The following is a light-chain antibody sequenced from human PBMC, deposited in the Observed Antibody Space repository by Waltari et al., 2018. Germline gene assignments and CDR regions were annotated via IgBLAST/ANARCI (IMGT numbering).Light chain of an antibody. Sequence: QSALTQPASVSGSPGQSISISCTGTRNAVGGYNYVSWYQQHPGKAPKLMIYEVNNRPSGVSNRFSGSKSVNTDSLTISGLQAEDEADYYCSSYTSSTTRVFGGGTKLTVL. CDR2: EVN. J-gene: IGLJ2*01. V-gene: IGLV2-14*01. CDR3: SSYTSSTTRV. CDR1: RNAVGGYNY.